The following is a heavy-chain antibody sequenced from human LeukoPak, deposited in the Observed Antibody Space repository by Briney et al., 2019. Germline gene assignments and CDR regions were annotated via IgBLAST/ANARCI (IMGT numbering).Heavy chain of an antibody. Sequence: SQTLSLTCTVSGGSISSGRYYWSWIRQPAGKGLEWIGRIYTSGSTNYNPSLKSRVTISVNPSKHQFSLKLSSVTAEDTAVYYCARDGDIYDYVWGSYRSNWFDRWGQGTLVTVSS. J-gene: IGHJ5*02. CDR2: IYTSGST. V-gene: IGHV4-61*02. CDR1: GGSISSGRYY. CDR3: ARDGDIYDYVWGSYRSNWFDR. D-gene: IGHD3-16*02.